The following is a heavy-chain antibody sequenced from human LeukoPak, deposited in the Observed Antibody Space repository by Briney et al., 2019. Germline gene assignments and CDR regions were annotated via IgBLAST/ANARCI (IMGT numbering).Heavy chain of an antibody. V-gene: IGHV1-69*13. Sequence: GASVKVSCKASGGTFSSYAISWVRQAPGQGLEWMGGIIPIFGTANYAQKFQGRVTITADESTGTAYMELSSLRSEDTAVYYCAREIAAALFDYWGQGTQVTVSS. J-gene: IGHJ4*02. CDR3: AREIAAALFDY. CDR1: GGTFSSYA. CDR2: IIPIFGTA. D-gene: IGHD6-13*01.